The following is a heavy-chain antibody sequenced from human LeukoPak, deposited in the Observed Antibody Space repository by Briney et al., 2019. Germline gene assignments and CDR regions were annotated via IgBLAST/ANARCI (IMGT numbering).Heavy chain of an antibody. CDR1: GYTFSSYA. CDR2: ISGSSGST. Sequence: GGALRLSCAPSGYTFSSYAMTRGRQTPGKGLGWVSAISGSSGSTYYADTVKGRFTISRDNSKNTLYLQMNSLRAEDTAVYYCAKTAPAAIYWFDPWGQGTLVTVSS. J-gene: IGHJ5*02. D-gene: IGHD2-2*02. V-gene: IGHV3-23*01. CDR3: AKTAPAAIYWFDP.